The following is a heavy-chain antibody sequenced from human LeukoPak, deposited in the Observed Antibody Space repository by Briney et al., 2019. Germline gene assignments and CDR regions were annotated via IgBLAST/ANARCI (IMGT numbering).Heavy chain of an antibody. CDR1: GFTFSNYA. CDR3: AKASHAGYDSSGEFDY. J-gene: IGHJ4*02. V-gene: IGHV3-23*01. CDR2: LSDDGFKT. D-gene: IGHD3-22*01. Sequence: GGSLRLSCAASGFTFSNYAMNWVRQAPGKGLEWVSGLSDDGFKTYYADSVKGRFTISRDNSQSTLYLLMNSLRAEDTAIYYCAKASHAGYDSSGEFDYWGQGTLVTVSS.